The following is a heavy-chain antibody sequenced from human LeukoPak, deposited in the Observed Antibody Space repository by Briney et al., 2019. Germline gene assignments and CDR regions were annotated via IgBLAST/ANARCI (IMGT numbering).Heavy chain of an antibody. Sequence: GGSLRLSCAVSGFMFSKHWMSWVRQAPGKGLEWVANIKEDGSEKYYVDPVKGRFAISRDNTKNSLYLQMNSLRAEDTAVYYCATFYPGASHYWGQGTLVTVSS. J-gene: IGHJ4*02. CDR1: GFMFSKHW. V-gene: IGHV3-7*03. CDR3: ATFYPGASHY. D-gene: IGHD4/OR15-4a*01. CDR2: IKEDGSEK.